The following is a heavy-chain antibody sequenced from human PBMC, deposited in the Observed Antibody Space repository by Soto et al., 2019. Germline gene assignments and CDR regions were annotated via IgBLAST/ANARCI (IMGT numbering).Heavy chain of an antibody. D-gene: IGHD3-10*01. Sequence: PSETLSLTCTVSGGSVSSGSYYWSWIRQPPGKGLEWIGYIYYSGSTNYNPSLKSRVTISVDTSRNQFSLKLSSVTAADTAVYYCARGRGGSGSYYPPDYYYYGMDVWGQGTRVTLSS. J-gene: IGHJ6*02. CDR3: ARGRGGSGSYYPPDYYYYGMDV. CDR1: GGSVSSGSYY. V-gene: IGHV4-61*01. CDR2: IYYSGST.